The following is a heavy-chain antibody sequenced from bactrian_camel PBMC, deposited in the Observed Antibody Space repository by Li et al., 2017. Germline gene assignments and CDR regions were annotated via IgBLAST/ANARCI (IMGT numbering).Heavy chain of an antibody. V-gene: IGHV3S1*01. D-gene: IGHD3*01. CDR2: IHVGNPRT. CDR3: ATILGAWVQVFNY. CDR1: TYRSKC. J-gene: IGHJ4*01. Sequence: HVQLVESGGGSVQPGGSLTLACVVPTYRSKCVAWFRQAPGKEREGIAAIHVGNPRTYYTDIAKGRFTISQDNARNTVYLQMNGLKSEDTGLYYCATILGAWVQVFNYWGQGTQVTVS.